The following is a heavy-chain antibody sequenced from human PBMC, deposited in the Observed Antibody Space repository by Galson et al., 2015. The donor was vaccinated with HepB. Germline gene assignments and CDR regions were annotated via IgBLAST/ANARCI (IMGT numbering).Heavy chain of an antibody. V-gene: IGHV3-15*01. D-gene: IGHD3-10*01. Sequence: SLRLSCAASGFTFTNAWMSWVRQVPGKGLEWVGRIKSKTDRGTTDYAAPLKGRFTIPRDDSKTSSFLQMNSLKTEDTAVSYCNAVLYRSIDRGVIITSVDYWGQGTLVTVSS. CDR3: NAVLYRSIDRGVIITSVDY. J-gene: IGHJ4*02. CDR1: GFTFTNAW. CDR2: IKSKTDRGTT.